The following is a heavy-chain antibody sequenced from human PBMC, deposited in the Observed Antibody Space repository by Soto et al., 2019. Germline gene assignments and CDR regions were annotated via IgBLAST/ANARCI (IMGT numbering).Heavy chain of an antibody. V-gene: IGHV3-23*01. D-gene: IGHD3-3*01. J-gene: IGHJ6*02. Sequence: EVQLLESGGGLVQPGGSLRLSCAASAFSFSSHAMSWVRQAPGKGLEWVSGIRGSGGSTYYADSVKGRFTISRDNSNNTLYLQMNSLRAEDTAVYYCAKSGLDFWTGYSTNYYYYGMDVWGQGTTVTVSS. CDR2: IRGSGGST. CDR1: AFSFSSHA. CDR3: AKSGLDFWTGYSTNYYYYGMDV.